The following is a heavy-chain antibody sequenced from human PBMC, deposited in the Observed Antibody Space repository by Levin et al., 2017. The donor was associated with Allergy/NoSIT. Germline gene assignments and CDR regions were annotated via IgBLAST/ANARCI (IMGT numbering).Heavy chain of an antibody. V-gene: IGHV1-18*01. Sequence: TGGSLRLSCKASGFTFSTYGLNWVRQAPGQGLEWMGWISGYNGNTNYAQKFQDRVTMTTDTSTITAYMELKSLRSDDPAAYYCARDYGYSSSSPPGDPDNCFDPWGQGTLVTVSS. D-gene: IGHD6-6*01. CDR1: GFTFSTYG. CDR3: ARDYGYSSSSPPGDPDNCFDP. CDR2: ISGYNGNT. J-gene: IGHJ5*02.